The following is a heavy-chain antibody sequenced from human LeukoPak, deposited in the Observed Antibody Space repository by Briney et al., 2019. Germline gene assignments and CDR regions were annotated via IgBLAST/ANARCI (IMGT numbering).Heavy chain of an antibody. V-gene: IGHV3-66*03. J-gene: IGHJ3*02. CDR1: GFTVSSNS. CDR3: AKGRVDYYDSSDAFDI. CDR2: IYSDNT. D-gene: IGHD3-22*01. Sequence: PGGSLRLSCTVSGFTVSSNSMSWVRQAPGKGLEWVSFIYSDNTHYSDSVKGRFTISRDNSRNTLYLQMNSLRAEDTAVYYCAKGRVDYYDSSDAFDIWGQGTMGTVSS.